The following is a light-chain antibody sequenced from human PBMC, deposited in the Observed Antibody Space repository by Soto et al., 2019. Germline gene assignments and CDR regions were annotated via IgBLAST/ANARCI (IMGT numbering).Light chain of an antibody. CDR2: GAS. J-gene: IGKJ2*01. Sequence: EIVMTQSPATLSVSPGERATLSCRASQSVSSNLAWYQQKPGQAPRLLIYGASTRATGIPARFSGSGSGTEFTLTISSLQSEDFAVYYCQPYNNCPYTFGQGTKLEIK. V-gene: IGKV3-15*01. CDR1: QSVSSN. CDR3: QPYNNCPYT.